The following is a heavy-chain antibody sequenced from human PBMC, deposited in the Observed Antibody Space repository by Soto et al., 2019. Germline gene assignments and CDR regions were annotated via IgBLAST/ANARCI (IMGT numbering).Heavy chain of an antibody. Sequence: VGSLRLYCAASGFTFSSYSMNWVRQAPGKGLEWVSSISSSSSYIYYADSVKGRFTISRDNAKNSLYLQMNSLRAEDTAVYYCARDVSSSGPFDYWGQGTLVTVSS. V-gene: IGHV3-21*01. D-gene: IGHD6-19*01. CDR1: GFTFSSYS. J-gene: IGHJ4*02. CDR3: ARDVSSSGPFDY. CDR2: ISSSSSYI.